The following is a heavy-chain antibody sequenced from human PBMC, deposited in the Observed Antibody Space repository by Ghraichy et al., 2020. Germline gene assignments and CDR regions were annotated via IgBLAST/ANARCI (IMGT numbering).Heavy chain of an antibody. CDR3: GTNIAGDGSFDY. CDR2: IYYSGST. D-gene: IGHD5-24*01. CDR1: GGSISSSSYY. J-gene: IGHJ4*02. V-gene: IGHV4-39*01. Sequence: SETLSLTCTVSGGSISSSSYYWGWIRQPPGKGLEWIGSIYYSGSTYYNPSLKSRVTISVDTSKNQFSLKLSSVTAADTAVYYCGTNIAGDGSFDYWGQGTLVTVSS.